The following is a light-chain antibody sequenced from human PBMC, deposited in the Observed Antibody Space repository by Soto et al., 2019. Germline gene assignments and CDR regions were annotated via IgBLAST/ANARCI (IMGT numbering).Light chain of an antibody. CDR2: GAS. Sequence: DIQLTQSPSFLSASVGDRVTITCRASQGISSYLAWYQQRPRKAPKLLMYGASTLQSGVPSRFSGSASGTTFTLTINNLQPEDFATYYCQQLNNFPRTFGQGTKVE. CDR3: QQLNNFPRT. J-gene: IGKJ1*01. CDR1: QGISSY. V-gene: IGKV1-9*01.